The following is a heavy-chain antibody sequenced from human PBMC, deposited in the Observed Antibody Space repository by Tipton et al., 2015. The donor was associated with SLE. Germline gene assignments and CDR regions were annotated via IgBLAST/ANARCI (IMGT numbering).Heavy chain of an antibody. V-gene: IGHV4-39*01. CDR3: ARHEWPGAAAGRLGVFDS. J-gene: IGHJ4*02. CDR1: GGSLSRSKLH. Sequence: TLSLTCTVSGGSLSRSKLHCALIRQTPGKGMGGICSLYYTGNLTSSNPSLKSRFTISVDTSRNQFSLKLSSVTAADTALYYCARHEWPGAAAGRLGVFDSWGQGTLVTVSS. D-gene: IGHD6-13*01. CDR2: LYYTGNLT.